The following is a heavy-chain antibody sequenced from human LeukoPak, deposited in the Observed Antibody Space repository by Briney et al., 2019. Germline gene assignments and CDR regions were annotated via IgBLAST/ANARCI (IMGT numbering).Heavy chain of an antibody. CDR2: ITSSGTYT. D-gene: IGHD1-26*01. J-gene: IGHJ6*03. V-gene: IGHV3-21*01. CDR1: GFTFSSYS. CDR3: ARDPYSGNYGTYYYYYMDV. Sequence: GGSLRLSCAASGFTFSSYSINWVRQAPGKGLEWVSSITSSGTYTFYADSVKGRFTISRDNAKNSLYLQMDSLGPEDTAVYYCARDPYSGNYGTYYYYYMDVWGKGTTVTISS.